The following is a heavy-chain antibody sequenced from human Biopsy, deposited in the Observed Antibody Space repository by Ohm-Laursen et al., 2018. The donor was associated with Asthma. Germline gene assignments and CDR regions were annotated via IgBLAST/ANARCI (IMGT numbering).Heavy chain of an antibody. V-gene: IGHV3-11*01. J-gene: IGHJ6*02. CDR2: ISSSGSTT. Sequence: SLRLSCAASGFSFSDYYMTWMRQAPGKGLEWVSSISSSGSTTYPAESVKGRFTISRDNDQKSLFLQMGSLRAEETAIYYWARVFESSEWGPFYHFGLDVWGQGTTVAVSS. CDR3: ARVFESSEWGPFYHFGLDV. D-gene: IGHD6-25*01. CDR1: GFSFSDYY.